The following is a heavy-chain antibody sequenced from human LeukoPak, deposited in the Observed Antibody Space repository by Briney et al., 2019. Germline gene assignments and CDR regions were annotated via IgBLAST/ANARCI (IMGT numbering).Heavy chain of an antibody. CDR3: VWDELERRTHYYYYYMDV. CDR1: GGTFSSYA. V-gene: IGHV1-69*13. Sequence: ASVKVSCKASGGTFSSYAISWVRQAPGQGLEWMGGIIPIFGTANYAQKFQGRVTITADESTSTAYMELSSLRSEDTAVYYCVWDELERRTHYYYYYMDVWGKGTTVTVSS. CDR2: IIPIFGTA. D-gene: IGHD1-1*01. J-gene: IGHJ6*03.